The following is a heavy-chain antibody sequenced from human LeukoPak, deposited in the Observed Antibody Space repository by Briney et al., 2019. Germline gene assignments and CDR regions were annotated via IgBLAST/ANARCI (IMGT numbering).Heavy chain of an antibody. V-gene: IGHV1-69*06. CDR1: GYTFTGYY. J-gene: IGHJ4*02. Sequence: SVKVSCKASGYTFTGYYMHWVRQAPGQGLEWMGGIIPIFGTANYAQKFQGRVTITADKPTSTAYMELSSLRSEDTAVYYCARGRGVWFGELSLPSIGYWGQGTLVTVSS. CDR3: ARGRGVWFGELSLPSIGY. D-gene: IGHD3-10*01. CDR2: IIPIFGTA.